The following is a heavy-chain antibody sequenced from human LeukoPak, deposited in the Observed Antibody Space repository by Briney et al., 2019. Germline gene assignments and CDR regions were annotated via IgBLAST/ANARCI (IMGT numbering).Heavy chain of an antibody. D-gene: IGHD4-17*01. CDR1: GYTFSNYG. V-gene: IGHV1-18*01. J-gene: IGHJ4*02. Sequence: ASVKVSCKASGYTFSNYGISWVRQAPGQGLEWMGWISAFNGDTNYAQNLQGRVTLTTDTSTSTAYMDLGSLRSDGTAVYYCARARRGGDYDSYSDYWGQGTLVTVSS. CDR2: ISAFNGDT. CDR3: ARARRGGDYDSYSDY.